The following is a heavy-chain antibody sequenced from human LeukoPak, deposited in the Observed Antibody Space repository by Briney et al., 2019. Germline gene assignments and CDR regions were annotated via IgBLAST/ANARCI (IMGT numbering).Heavy chain of an antibody. Sequence: GEYLMISRKGSGYRFTRYWIGWVCQMPGKGLGWRGIIYPGDSDTRYSPSFQGQVTISADKSISTAYLQWSSLKASDTAMYYCARQATAMVTFAPLGYWGQGTLVTVSS. V-gene: IGHV5-51*01. J-gene: IGHJ4*02. D-gene: IGHD5-18*01. CDR3: ARQATAMVTFAPLGY. CDR1: GYRFTRYW. CDR2: IYPGDSDT.